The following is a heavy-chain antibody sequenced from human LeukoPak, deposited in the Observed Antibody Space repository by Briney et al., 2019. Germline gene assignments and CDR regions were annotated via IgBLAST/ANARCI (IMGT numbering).Heavy chain of an antibody. V-gene: IGHV4-34*01. CDR3: ARGGFYCGGDCYVDY. Sequence: SETLSLTCAVYGGSFSAYYWSWIRQPPGKGLEWIGEINHSGSTNYNPSLKSRVTISVDTSKNQFSLKLSSVTAADTAVYYCARGGFYCGGDCYVDYWGQGTLVTVSS. J-gene: IGHJ4*02. CDR2: INHSGST. CDR1: GGSFSAYY. D-gene: IGHD2-21*02.